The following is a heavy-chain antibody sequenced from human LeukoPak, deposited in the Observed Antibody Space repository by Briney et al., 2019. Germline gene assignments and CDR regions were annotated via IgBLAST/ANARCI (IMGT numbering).Heavy chain of an antibody. CDR1: GVTISDYA. V-gene: IGHV3-23*01. D-gene: IGHD4-17*01. CDR3: AKDIEDYGDYPDF. J-gene: IGHJ4*02. Sequence: GGSLGLSCAASGVTISDYAMTWVRQAPGKGLEWGATISSSGGSAHSADSVKGRFTISRDNSKKTLYLHMNSLRAGDTAVFFCAKDIEDYGDYPDFWGQGTLVIVSS. CDR2: ISSSGGSA.